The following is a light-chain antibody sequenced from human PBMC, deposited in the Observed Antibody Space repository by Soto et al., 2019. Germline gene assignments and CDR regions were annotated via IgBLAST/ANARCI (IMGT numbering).Light chain of an antibody. CDR2: CES. Sequence: DIQMTQSPSSVSASVGSRVTITCRASQNINTWSAWYQQKPGRAPKLLISCESDFQGGGPTRFGASVSGTDFTLTISSRQPEASATYYCLLTYKVPFTVGPWTRVDI. V-gene: IGKV1-12*01. J-gene: IGKJ3*01. CDR1: QNINTW. CDR3: LLTYKVPFT.